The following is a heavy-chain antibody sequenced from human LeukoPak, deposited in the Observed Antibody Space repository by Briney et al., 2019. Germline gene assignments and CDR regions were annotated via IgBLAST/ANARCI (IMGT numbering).Heavy chain of an antibody. CDR3: ARGRTDYYYMDV. CDR1: GYTFTTYY. Sequence: ASVKVSCKASGYTFTTYYMYWVRQAPGQGLEWMGIISLGVGSTNYAQKFQGRITMTRDMSTSTVYMELRSLRSDDTAVYYCARGRTDYYYMDVWGKGTTVTVSS. J-gene: IGHJ6*03. CDR2: ISLGVGST. V-gene: IGHV1-46*01.